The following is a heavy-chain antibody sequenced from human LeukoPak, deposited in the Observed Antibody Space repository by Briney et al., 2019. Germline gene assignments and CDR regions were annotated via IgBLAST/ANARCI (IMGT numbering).Heavy chain of an antibody. CDR1: GGSISSGDYY. V-gene: IGHV4-30-4*01. CDR2: IYYSGST. J-gene: IGHJ4*02. Sequence: SQTLSLTCTVSGGSISSGDYYWSWIRQPPGKGLEWIGYIYYSGSTYYNPSLKSQVTISVDTSKNQFSLKLSSVTAADTAVYYCARHFQQRGYFDYWGQGTLVTVSS. D-gene: IGHD6-13*01. CDR3: ARHFQQRGYFDY.